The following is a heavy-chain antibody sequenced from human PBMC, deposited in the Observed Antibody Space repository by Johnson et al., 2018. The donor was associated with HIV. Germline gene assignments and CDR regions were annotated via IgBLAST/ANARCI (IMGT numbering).Heavy chain of an antibody. J-gene: IGHJ3*02. Sequence: QVQLVESGGGVVRPGDSLRLSCVASGFTFDDYGMNRVRLVPGKGLEWVSVIFTVGDVYYADSVKGRFTISRDNSKNFLYLQMNSLRPEDTAVYYCAKPPSMGADAFDIWGQGTMVTVSS. CDR3: AKPPSMGADAFDI. CDR1: GFTFDDYG. V-gene: IGHV3-NL1*01. CDR2: IFTVGDV. D-gene: IGHD3-16*01.